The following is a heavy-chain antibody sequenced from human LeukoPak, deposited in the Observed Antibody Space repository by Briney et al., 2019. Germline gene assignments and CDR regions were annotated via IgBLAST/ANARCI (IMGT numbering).Heavy chain of an antibody. D-gene: IGHD6-19*01. CDR3: ARGTIAVDGTSGY. V-gene: IGHV3-30*04. J-gene: IGHJ4*02. Sequence: GRSLRLSCAASGFTFSSYAMHWVRQAPGKGLEWVAVISYDGSNKYYADSVKGRFTNSRDNSKNTLYLQMSSLRAEDTAVYYCARGTIAVDGTSGYWGKGTLVTVSS. CDR1: GFTFSSYA. CDR2: ISYDGSNK.